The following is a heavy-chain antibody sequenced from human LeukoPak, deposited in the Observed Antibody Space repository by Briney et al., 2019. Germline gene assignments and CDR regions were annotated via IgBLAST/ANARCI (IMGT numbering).Heavy chain of an antibody. D-gene: IGHD2/OR15-2a*01. V-gene: IGHV3-64*01. CDR2: ISSNGGST. Sequence: GGSLRLSCAASGFTFGSYAMHWVRQAPGKGLEYVSAISSNGGSTYYANSVKGRFTISRDNSKNTLYLQMGSLRAEDMAVYYCARGDFYPDYWGQGTLVTVSS. CDR3: ARGDFYPDY. J-gene: IGHJ4*02. CDR1: GFTFGSYA.